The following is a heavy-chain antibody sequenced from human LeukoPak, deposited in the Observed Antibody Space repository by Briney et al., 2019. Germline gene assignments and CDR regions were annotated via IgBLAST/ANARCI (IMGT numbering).Heavy chain of an antibody. CDR3: ASLRFRGVKMDY. Sequence: PGGSLRLSCAASGFTFSSYWMHWVRQAPGKGLVWVSRINSDGSSTSYADSVKGRFTISRDNAKNTLYLQMNSLRAEDTAVYYCASLRFRGVKMDYWGQGTLVTVSS. V-gene: IGHV3-74*01. CDR2: INSDGSST. D-gene: IGHD5-24*01. J-gene: IGHJ4*02. CDR1: GFTFSSYW.